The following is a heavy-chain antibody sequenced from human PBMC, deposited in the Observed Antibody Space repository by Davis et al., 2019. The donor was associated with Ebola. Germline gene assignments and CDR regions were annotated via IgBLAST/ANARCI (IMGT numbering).Heavy chain of an antibody. D-gene: IGHD1-26*01. J-gene: IGHJ4*02. Sequence: GESLKISCAASGFSFRSYAMHWVRQAPGKGLEWVAFISYDGRNRYHADSVKGRFTISRDNSKNTLYLQMNSLRAEDTAVYYCAAEVTLGDYFDYWGQGTLVTVSS. CDR1: GFSFRSYA. CDR3: AAEVTLGDYFDY. V-gene: IGHV3-30*04. CDR2: ISYDGRNR.